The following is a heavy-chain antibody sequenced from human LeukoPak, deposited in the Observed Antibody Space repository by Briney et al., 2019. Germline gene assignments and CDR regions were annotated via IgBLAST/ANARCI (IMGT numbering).Heavy chain of an antibody. V-gene: IGHV3-33*01. CDR3: ARGNIFDYYDSSGYSDGGDY. D-gene: IGHD3-22*01. CDR1: GFTFSSYG. Sequence: GGSLRLSCAASGFTFSSYGMHWVRQAPGKGLEWVAVIWYDGSNKYYADSVKGRFTISRDNSKNTLYLQMNSLRAEDTAVYYCARGNIFDYYDSSGYSDGGDYWGQGTLVTVSS. J-gene: IGHJ4*02. CDR2: IWYDGSNK.